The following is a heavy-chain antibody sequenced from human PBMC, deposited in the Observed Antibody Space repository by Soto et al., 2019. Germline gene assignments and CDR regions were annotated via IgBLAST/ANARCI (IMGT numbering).Heavy chain of an antibody. CDR3: ARASLDFDWLLPFDY. Sequence: QVQLVESGGGVVQPRRSLRLSCAASGFTFSSYAMHWVRQAPGKGLEWVAVISYDGSNKYYADSVKGRFTISRDNSKNTLYLQMNSLRAEDTAVYYCARASLDFDWLLPFDYWGQGTLVTVSS. V-gene: IGHV3-30-3*01. CDR1: GFTFSSYA. J-gene: IGHJ4*02. D-gene: IGHD3-9*01. CDR2: ISYDGSNK.